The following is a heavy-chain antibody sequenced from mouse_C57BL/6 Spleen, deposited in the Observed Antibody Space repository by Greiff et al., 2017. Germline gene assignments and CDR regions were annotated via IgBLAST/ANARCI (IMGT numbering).Heavy chain of an antibody. CDR1: GYTFTSYD. D-gene: IGHD3-2*02. CDR3: ARRLRLRESYAMDY. Sequence: QVQLKESGPELVKPGASVKLSCKASGYTFTSYDINWVKQRPGQGLEWIGWIYPRDGSTKYNEKFKGKATLTVDTSSSTAYMELHSLTSEDSAVYFCARRLRLRESYAMDYWGQGTSVTVSS. J-gene: IGHJ4*01. V-gene: IGHV1-85*01. CDR2: IYPRDGST.